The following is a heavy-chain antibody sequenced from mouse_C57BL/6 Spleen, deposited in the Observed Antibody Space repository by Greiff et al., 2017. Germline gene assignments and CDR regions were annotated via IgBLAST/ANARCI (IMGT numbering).Heavy chain of an antibody. D-gene: IGHD1-2*01. J-gene: IGHJ2*01. CDR1: GYAFSSSW. CDR3: ARGTAERGGGFDY. V-gene: IGHV1-82*01. CDR2: IYPGDGDT. Sequence: QVQLQQSGPELVKPGASVKISCKASGYAFSSSWMNWVKQRPGKGLEWIGRIYPGDGDTNYNGKFKGKATLTADKSSSTAYMQLSSLTSEDSAVYFCARGTAERGGGFDYWGQGTTLTVSS.